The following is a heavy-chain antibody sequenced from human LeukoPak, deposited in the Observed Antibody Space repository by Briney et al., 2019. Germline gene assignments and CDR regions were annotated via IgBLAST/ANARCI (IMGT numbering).Heavy chain of an antibody. J-gene: IGHJ4*02. CDR3: TTYHDYGDNRVDY. V-gene: IGHV4-30-2*01. CDR2: IYHSGST. CDR1: GGSISSGGYS. Sequence: SETLSLTCAVSGGSISSGGYSWSWIRQPPGKGLEWIGYIYHSGSTYYNPSLKSRVTISVDRSNNQFSLSLSSMTAADTAVYYCTTYHDYGDNRVDYWGQGILVTVSS. D-gene: IGHD4-17*01.